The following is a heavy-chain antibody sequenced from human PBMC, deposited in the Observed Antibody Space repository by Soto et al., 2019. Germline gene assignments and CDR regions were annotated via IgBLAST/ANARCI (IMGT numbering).Heavy chain of an antibody. D-gene: IGHD3-3*01. CDR3: ATLGYYDFWSGGNWFDP. Sequence: KQSQTLSLPCTVSGGSISSGGYYWSWIRQHPGKGLEWIGYIYYSGSTYYNPSLKSRVTISVDTSKNQFSLKLSSVTAADTAVYYCATLGYYDFWSGGNWFDPWGQGTLVTVSS. V-gene: IGHV4-31*03. J-gene: IGHJ5*02. CDR2: IYYSGST. CDR1: GGSISSGGYY.